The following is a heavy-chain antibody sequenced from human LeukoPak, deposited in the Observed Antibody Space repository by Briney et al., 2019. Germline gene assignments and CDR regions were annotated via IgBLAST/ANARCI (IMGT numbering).Heavy chain of an antibody. CDR1: GFTFSSFE. CDR2: IYDRGSRT. J-gene: IGHJ4*02. Sequence: GGSLRLSCTASGFTFSSFEMSWVRQAPGKGLEGVSTIYDRGSRTYYADSLKGRFTISRDNSTNTLYLQMNSLRAEDTAIYYCAHRTGFDYWGQGTLVTVSS. V-gene: IGHV3-23*01. CDR3: AHRTGFDY. D-gene: IGHD1-1*01.